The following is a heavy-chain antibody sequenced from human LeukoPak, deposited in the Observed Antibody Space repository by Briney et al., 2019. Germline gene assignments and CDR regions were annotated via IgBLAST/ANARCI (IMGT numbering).Heavy chain of an antibody. J-gene: IGHJ4*02. V-gene: IGHV4-39*07. CDR1: GGSISSSSYY. CDR2: IYYSGST. CDR3: ARGASGGYNPRHFDY. D-gene: IGHD5-24*01. Sequence: SETLSLTCTVSGGSISSSSYYWGWIRQPPGKGLEWIGSIYYSGSTYYNPSLKSRVTISVDTSKNQFSLKLSSVTAADTAVYYCARGASGGYNPRHFDYWGQGTLVTVSS.